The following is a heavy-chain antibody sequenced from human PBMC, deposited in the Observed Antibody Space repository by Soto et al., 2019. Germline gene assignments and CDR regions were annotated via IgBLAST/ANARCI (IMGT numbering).Heavy chain of an antibody. CDR2: IYNNGGS. V-gene: IGHV4-30-2*01. CDR3: ARGDKNNDYYFDH. CDR1: GASISSGEYA. D-gene: IGHD3-16*01. Sequence: SETLSLTCVVSGASISSGEYAWSWVRQPPGKGLEWLGYIYNNGGSYCNPSLKSRVSISLDRSKNHFSLRLDSVTAADTALYFCARGDKNNDYYFDHWGQGTLVTVSS. J-gene: IGHJ4*02.